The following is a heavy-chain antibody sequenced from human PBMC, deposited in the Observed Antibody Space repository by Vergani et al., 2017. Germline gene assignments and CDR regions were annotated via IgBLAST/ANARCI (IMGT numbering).Heavy chain of an antibody. Sequence: VQLVESGGGLVQPGGSLRLSCAASGFTFSSYSMNWVRQAPGKGLEWVSYISSSSSTIYYADSVKGRFTISRDNAKNSLYLQMNSLRAEDTAVYYCARDDCTSISCYTSNAFDIWGQGTMVTVSS. D-gene: IGHD2-2*02. J-gene: IGHJ3*02. V-gene: IGHV3-48*01. CDR2: ISSSSSTI. CDR1: GFTFSSYS. CDR3: ARDDCTSISCYTSNAFDI.